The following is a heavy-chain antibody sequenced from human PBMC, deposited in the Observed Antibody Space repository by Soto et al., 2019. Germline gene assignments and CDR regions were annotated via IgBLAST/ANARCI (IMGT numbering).Heavy chain of an antibody. Sequence: QMQLVESGGGVVQPGGSLRLSCAASGFTFSSYGMHWVRQAPGKGLEWAAVIWRDGSDNYYADSVKGRFTISRDNSKNTMYLQLNSLRVEDAAVYYCAAARRGVKYGMEVWGQGTTVTVSS. CDR3: AAARRGVKYGMEV. CDR2: IWRDGSDN. V-gene: IGHV3-33*01. D-gene: IGHD3-10*01. J-gene: IGHJ6*02. CDR1: GFTFSSYG.